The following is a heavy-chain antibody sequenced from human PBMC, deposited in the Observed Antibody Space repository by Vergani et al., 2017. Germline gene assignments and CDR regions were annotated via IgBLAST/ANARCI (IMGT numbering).Heavy chain of an antibody. CDR2: IWYDGSNK. D-gene: IGHD6-19*01. J-gene: IGHJ3*02. Sequence: QVQLVESGGGLVKPGGSLRLSCAASGFTFSSYGMHWVRQAPGKGLEWVAVIWYDGSNKYYADSVKGRFTISRDNSKNTLYLQMNSLRAEDTAVYYCARDPRGWPNDAFDIWGQGTMVTVSS. CDR1: GFTFSSYG. V-gene: IGHV3-33*01. CDR3: ARDPRGWPNDAFDI.